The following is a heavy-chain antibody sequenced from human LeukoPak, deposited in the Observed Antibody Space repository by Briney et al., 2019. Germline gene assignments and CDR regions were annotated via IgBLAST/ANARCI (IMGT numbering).Heavy chain of an antibody. Sequence: GGSLRLSCAASGFTFSSYSMSWVRQAPGKGLEWVSAISGSGGSKYYAHPVKGRFNISRDNSKTTLHVQMNSLRAEDTAVYYCAKGRGRIAAAGRVYWGQGTLVTVSS. CDR3: AKGRGRIAAAGRVY. D-gene: IGHD6-13*01. CDR1: GFTFSSYS. CDR2: ISGSGGSK. V-gene: IGHV3-23*01. J-gene: IGHJ4*02.